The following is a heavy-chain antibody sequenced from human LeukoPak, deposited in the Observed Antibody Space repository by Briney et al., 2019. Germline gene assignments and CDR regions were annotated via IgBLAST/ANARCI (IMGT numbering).Heavy chain of an antibody. CDR1: GFTFSSYA. V-gene: IGHV3-48*03. J-gene: IGHJ4*02. Sequence: GGSLRLSCAASGFTFSSYAMHWVRQAPGKGLEWVSYISSSGSTIYYADSVKGRFTISRDNAKNSLYLQMNSLRAEDTAVYYCARAADYYDSSGYQYYFDYWGQGTLVTVSS. D-gene: IGHD3-22*01. CDR2: ISSSGSTI. CDR3: ARAADYYDSSGYQYYFDY.